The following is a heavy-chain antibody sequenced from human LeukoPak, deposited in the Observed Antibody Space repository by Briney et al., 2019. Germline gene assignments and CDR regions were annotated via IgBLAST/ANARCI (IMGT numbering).Heavy chain of an antibody. CDR2: INPNSGGT. D-gene: IGHD7-27*01. CDR3: AKNIALTGEFDS. J-gene: IGHJ4*02. V-gene: IGHV1-2*02. CDR1: GYTFTGYY. Sequence: ALVKVSCKASGYTFTGYYMHWVRQAPGQGLEWMGWINPNSGGTNYAQKFQGRVTMTRDTSISTAYMELSRLRSDDTAVYYCAKNIALTGEFDSWGQGTLVTVSS.